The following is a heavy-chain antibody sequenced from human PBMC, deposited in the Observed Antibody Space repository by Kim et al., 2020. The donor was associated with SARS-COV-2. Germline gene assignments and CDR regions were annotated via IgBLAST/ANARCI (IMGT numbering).Heavy chain of an antibody. CDR3: ARIYCSSTSCYLDPSYFDY. J-gene: IGHJ4*02. V-gene: IGHV4-39*07. D-gene: IGHD2-2*01. Sequence: SRVTISVDTSKNQFSLKLSSVTAADTAVYYCARIYCSSTSCYLDPSYFDYWGQGTLVTVSS.